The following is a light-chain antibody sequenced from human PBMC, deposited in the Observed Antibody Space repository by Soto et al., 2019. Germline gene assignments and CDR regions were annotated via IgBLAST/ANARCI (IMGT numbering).Light chain of an antibody. CDR3: QERSNPIT. CDR2: AAS. J-gene: IGKJ5*01. Sequence: AIRMTQSPSSFSASTGDRVTITCRASQGISSYLAWYQQKPGKAPKLLIYAASTLQSGVPSRFSGSGSGTDFTLTSSCLQSEDFATYYCQERSNPITFGQGTRLEIK. V-gene: IGKV1-8*01. CDR1: QGISSY.